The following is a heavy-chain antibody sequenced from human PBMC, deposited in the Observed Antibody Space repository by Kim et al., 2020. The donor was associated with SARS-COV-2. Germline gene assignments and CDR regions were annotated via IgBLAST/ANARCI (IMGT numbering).Heavy chain of an antibody. D-gene: IGHD6-13*01. CDR2: INPNSGGT. V-gene: IGHV1-2*06. CDR1: GYTFTGYY. Sequence: ASVKVSCKASGYTFTGYYMHWVRQAPGQGLEWMGRINPNSGGTYYAQKFQGRVTMTRDTSISTAYMELSRLRSDDTAVYYCAREHHGSWYLLSDWWGQGTLVTVSS. J-gene: IGHJ4*02. CDR3: AREHHGSWYLLSDW.